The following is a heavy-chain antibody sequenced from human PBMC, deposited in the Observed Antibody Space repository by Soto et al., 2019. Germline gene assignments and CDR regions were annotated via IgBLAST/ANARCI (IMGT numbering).Heavy chain of an antibody. D-gene: IGHD6-6*01. Sequence: GGSLRLSCAASGFTFSSYGMHWVRQAPGKGLEWVAVISYDGSNKYYADSVKGRFTISRDNSKNTLYLQMNSLRAEDTAVYYCAKPKGHIAARNYYYGMDVWGQGTTVTVSS. CDR2: ISYDGSNK. J-gene: IGHJ6*02. CDR3: AKPKGHIAARNYYYGMDV. V-gene: IGHV3-30*18. CDR1: GFTFSSYG.